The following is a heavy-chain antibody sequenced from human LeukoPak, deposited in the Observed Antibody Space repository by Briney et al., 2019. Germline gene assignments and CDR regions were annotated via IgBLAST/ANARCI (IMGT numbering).Heavy chain of an antibody. CDR1: GFSFSDYY. D-gene: IGHD5-24*01. Sequence: GGSLRLSCATSGFSFSDYYMNWVRQAPGNGLEWISSISRSGSSIEYADAVRGRFTISRDNVKNSLYLQMNSLSAEDTALYYCTRDHKEWAYNHYGMDVWGQGTTVTVS. V-gene: IGHV3-11*01. CDR2: ISRSGSSI. J-gene: IGHJ6*02. CDR3: TRDHKEWAYNHYGMDV.